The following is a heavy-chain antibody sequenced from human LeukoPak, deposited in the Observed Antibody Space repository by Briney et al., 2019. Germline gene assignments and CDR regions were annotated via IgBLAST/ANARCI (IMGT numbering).Heavy chain of an antibody. CDR1: GFTFSRFT. Sequence: GGSLRVSCAASGFTFSRFTLHWVRQAPGKGLEWVAVLSYDGNNKYYAESVKGRFTVSRDNCQNTLYLQMNSLRVEDTAVYYCARGPIGSNWFDPWGQGTLVTVSS. D-gene: IGHD5/OR15-5a*01. CDR3: ARGPIGSNWFDP. V-gene: IGHV3-30-3*01. CDR2: LSYDGNNK. J-gene: IGHJ5*02.